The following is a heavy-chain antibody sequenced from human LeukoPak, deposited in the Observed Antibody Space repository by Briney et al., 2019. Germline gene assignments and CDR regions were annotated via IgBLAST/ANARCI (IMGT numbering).Heavy chain of an antibody. Sequence: GQSLGLSCAASGFTFSSYAMNWVRQAPGKGLEWVSGISGRGDTTYYADSVKGRFTISRDNSKNTVYLQMNTLGAEDTAVYYCARGLRYFDWLLNYWGQGTLVTVSS. D-gene: IGHD3-9*01. CDR1: GFTFSSYA. CDR3: ARGLRYFDWLLNY. V-gene: IGHV3-23*01. J-gene: IGHJ4*02. CDR2: ISGRGDTT.